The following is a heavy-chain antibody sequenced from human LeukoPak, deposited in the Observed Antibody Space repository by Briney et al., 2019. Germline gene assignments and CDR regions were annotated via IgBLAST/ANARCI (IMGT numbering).Heavy chain of an antibody. D-gene: IGHD2-15*01. J-gene: IGHJ4*02. CDR1: GGSISSGDYY. CDR2: IYYSGST. V-gene: IGHV4-30-4*01. Sequence: SETLSLTCTVSGGSISSGDYYWSWIRQPPGKGLEWTGYIYYSGSTYYNPSLKSRVTISVDTSKNQFSLKLSSVTAADTAVYYCARMNSRISFDYWGQGTLVTVSS. CDR3: ARMNSRISFDY.